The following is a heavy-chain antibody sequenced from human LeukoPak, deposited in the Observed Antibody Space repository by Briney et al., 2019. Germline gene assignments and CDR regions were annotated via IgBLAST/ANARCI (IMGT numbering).Heavy chain of an antibody. V-gene: IGHV1-69*13. CDR2: IIPIFGTA. J-gene: IGHJ5*02. D-gene: IGHD2-2*01. CDR3: ARAQEPYCSSTSCPKSWFDP. CDR1: GGTFSSYA. Sequence: ASVKVSCKXSGGTFSSYAISWVRQAPGQGLEWMGGIIPIFGTANYAQKFQGRVTITADESTSTAYMELSSLRSEDTAVYYCARAQEPYCSSTSCPKSWFDPWGQGTLVTVSS.